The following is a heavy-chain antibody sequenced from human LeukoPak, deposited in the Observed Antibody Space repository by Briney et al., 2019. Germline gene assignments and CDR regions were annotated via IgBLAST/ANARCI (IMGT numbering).Heavy chain of an antibody. V-gene: IGHV3-66*01. CDR3: ARDYSHPYIMDV. J-gene: IGHJ6*02. CDR2: IYSGGST. CDR1: GCTVSSNY. D-gene: IGHD2-21*01. Sequence: GGSLRLSCAASGCTVSSNYMSWVRQAPGKGLEWVSVIYSGGSTYYADSVKGRFTISRDNSKNTLYLQMNSLRAEDTAVYYCARDYSHPYIMDVWGQGTTVTVSS.